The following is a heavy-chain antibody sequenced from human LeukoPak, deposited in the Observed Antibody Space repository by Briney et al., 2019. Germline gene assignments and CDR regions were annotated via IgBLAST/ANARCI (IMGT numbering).Heavy chain of an antibody. Sequence: GGSLRLSCAASGFTFSSYWMSWVRQAPGKGLEWVANIKQDGSEKYYVDSVKGRFTISRDNAKNSLYLQMNSLRAEDTAVYYCARDLLDVLLWFGELSGNDAFDIWGQGTMVTVSS. D-gene: IGHD3-10*01. J-gene: IGHJ3*02. CDR3: ARDLLDVLLWFGELSGNDAFDI. CDR2: IKQDGSEK. V-gene: IGHV3-7*01. CDR1: GFTFSSYW.